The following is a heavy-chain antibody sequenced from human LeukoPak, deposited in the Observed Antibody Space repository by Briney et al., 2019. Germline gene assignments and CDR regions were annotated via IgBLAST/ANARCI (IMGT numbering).Heavy chain of an antibody. CDR3: ATLAYCGGDCYQDAFDI. D-gene: IGHD2-21*02. Sequence: PGGSLRLSCATSGFNFSAYTMNWVRQAPGKGLEWVSSISSSSSYIYYANSVKGRFTISRDNAKNSLYLQMNSLRAEDTAVYYCATLAYCGGDCYQDAFDIWGQGTMVTVSS. CDR1: GFNFSAYT. V-gene: IGHV3-21*01. CDR2: ISSSSSYI. J-gene: IGHJ3*02.